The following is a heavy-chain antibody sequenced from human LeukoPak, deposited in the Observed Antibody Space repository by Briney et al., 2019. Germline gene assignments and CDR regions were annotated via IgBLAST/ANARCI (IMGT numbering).Heavy chain of an antibody. Sequence: QPGKSLRLSCAASGFTFSSHAMHWVRQVPGKGLEYVSAISSNGGSTYYANSVKGRFTISRDNSKNTLYLQMGSLRAEDMAVYYCARVGGYYDSSGYFNDYWGQGTLVTVSS. J-gene: IGHJ4*02. V-gene: IGHV3-64*01. D-gene: IGHD3-22*01. CDR2: ISSNGGST. CDR1: GFTFSSHA. CDR3: ARVGGYYDSSGYFNDY.